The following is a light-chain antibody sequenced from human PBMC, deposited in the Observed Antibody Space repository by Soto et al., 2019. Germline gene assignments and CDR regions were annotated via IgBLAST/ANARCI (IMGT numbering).Light chain of an antibody. CDR3: QQLNSSPFT. J-gene: IGKJ3*01. V-gene: IGKV1-9*01. CDR1: QTASNY. Sequence: DTQMTQSPSYLSASVGDRISITCRASQTASNYVNWYQQKPGKAPTLLISATSTLQSGVPSRFRGSGSGTEFTLTISSLQPEDFATYYCQQLNSSPFTFGPGTKVNI. CDR2: ATS.